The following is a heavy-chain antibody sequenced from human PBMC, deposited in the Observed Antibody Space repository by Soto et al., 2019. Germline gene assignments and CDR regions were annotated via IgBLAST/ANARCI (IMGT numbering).Heavy chain of an antibody. J-gene: IGHJ4*02. V-gene: IGHV3-23*01. Sequence: EVQLLESGGGLEQPGGSLRLSCAASGFTFSSYAMGWVRQAPGKGLEWVSAISSGGSRQYYADSAKGRFTISRDNSDNTLYLHMNSLRAEDTAVFYCAKAPHASDYAGRGFDFWGQGTLVTVSS. CDR3: AKAPHASDYAGRGFDF. D-gene: IGHD5-12*01. CDR1: GFTFSSYA. CDR2: ISSGGSRQ.